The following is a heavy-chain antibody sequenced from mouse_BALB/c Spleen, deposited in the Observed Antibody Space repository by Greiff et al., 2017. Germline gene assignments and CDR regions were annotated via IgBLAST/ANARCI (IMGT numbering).Heavy chain of an antibody. J-gene: IGHJ4*01. CDR2: ILPGSGST. D-gene: IGHD2-4*01. V-gene: IGHV1-9*01. CDR1: GYTFSSYW. CDR3: ARYEVLRRIYYAMDY. Sequence: VQLKESGAELMKPGASVKISCKATGYTFSSYWIEWVKQRPGHGLEWIGEILPGSGSTNYNEKFKGKATFTADTSSNTAYMQLSSLTSEDSAVYYCARYEVLRRIYYAMDYWGQGTSVTVSS.